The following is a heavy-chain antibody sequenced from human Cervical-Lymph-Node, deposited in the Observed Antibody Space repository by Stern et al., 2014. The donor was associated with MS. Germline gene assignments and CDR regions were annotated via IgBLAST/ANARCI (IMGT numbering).Heavy chain of an antibody. D-gene: IGHD5-12*01. CDR2: LSSDGSNK. CDR1: GFTFSSSG. Sequence: VQLVESGGGVVQPGRSLRLSCAASGFTFSSSGMHWVRQAPGKGLERVPVLSSDGSNKCYADSVKGRFAISRDNSKNTLYLQMNSLRAEDTAVYYCAKDTGSMSGYDKYPYFDYWGQGTLVTVSS. CDR3: AKDTGSMSGYDKYPYFDY. J-gene: IGHJ4*02. V-gene: IGHV3-30*18.